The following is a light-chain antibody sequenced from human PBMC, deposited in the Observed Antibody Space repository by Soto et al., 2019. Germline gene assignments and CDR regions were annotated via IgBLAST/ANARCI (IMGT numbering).Light chain of an antibody. V-gene: IGKV3-20*01. CDR3: QQYGRSPWT. Sequence: EIVMTQSPATLSVSPWERATLSCRASQSVSSNLAWYQQKPGQAPGLLIYGASSRATGIPDRFSGSGSGTDFTLTISRLEPEDFAVYYCQQYGRSPWTFGQGTKVDI. J-gene: IGKJ1*01. CDR1: QSVSSN. CDR2: GAS.